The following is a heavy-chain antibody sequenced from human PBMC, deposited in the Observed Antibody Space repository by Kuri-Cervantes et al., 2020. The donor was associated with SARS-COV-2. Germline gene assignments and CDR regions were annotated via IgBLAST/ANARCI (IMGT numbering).Heavy chain of an antibody. CDR1: GGSISSTSSY. CDR2: IYYGGST. V-gene: IGHV4-39*01. J-gene: IGHJ6*03. CDR3: ARRKYAGYMDV. D-gene: IGHD2-2*01. Sequence: SETLCLTCTVSGGSISSTSSYWGWIRQPPGKGLECIGTIYYGGSTYYNPSLKSRITISVDTSKNQFSLRLSSVTAADTAVYYCARRKYAGYMDVWGKGTTVTVSS.